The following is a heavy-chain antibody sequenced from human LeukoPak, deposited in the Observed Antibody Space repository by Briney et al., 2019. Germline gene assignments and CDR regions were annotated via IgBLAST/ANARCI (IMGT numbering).Heavy chain of an antibody. J-gene: IGHJ2*01. Sequence: PSETLSLTCTVSGGSFSGHYWSWVRQPPGKGLEWIGNIYYLGATSYNPSLTSGVTISLDTPKNQFSLKLTSVTAADSAIYYCARNYYDDSGSSATYWYFDLWGRGTLVTVSS. CDR1: GGSFSGHY. D-gene: IGHD3-22*01. V-gene: IGHV4-59*11. CDR3: ARNYYDDSGSSATYWYFDL. CDR2: IYYLGAT.